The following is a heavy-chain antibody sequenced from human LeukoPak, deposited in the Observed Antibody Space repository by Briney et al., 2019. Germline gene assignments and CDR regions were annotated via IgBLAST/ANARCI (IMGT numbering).Heavy chain of an antibody. Sequence: GESLRLSCEMSRLTFCNHGIQWARQARGKTVEWLAFIGDDGRPEYHADSVKGRFTVSRDNSKNTVHLQMNSLRSEDTAVFYCAKDSTTEGYRYFDLWGRGTRVIVSS. D-gene: IGHD4-17*01. J-gene: IGHJ2*01. V-gene: IGHV3-30*02. CDR2: IGDDGRPE. CDR3: AKDSTTEGYRYFDL. CDR1: RLTFCNHG.